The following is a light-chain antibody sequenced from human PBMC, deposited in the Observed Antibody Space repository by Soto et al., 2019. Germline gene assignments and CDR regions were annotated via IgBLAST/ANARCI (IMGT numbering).Light chain of an antibody. V-gene: IGLV1-44*01. Sequence: QLVLTQPPSVSGTPGQRVNMSCSGSSSNIGSKSVSWYQHLPQMAPKLLIYSNNQRPSGVPGRFSGSKSGTSASLAISGLQSDDETQYYCAAWDDSLNVLVFGGGTKLTVL. CDR3: AAWDDSLNVLV. CDR2: SNN. J-gene: IGLJ2*01. CDR1: SSNIGSKS.